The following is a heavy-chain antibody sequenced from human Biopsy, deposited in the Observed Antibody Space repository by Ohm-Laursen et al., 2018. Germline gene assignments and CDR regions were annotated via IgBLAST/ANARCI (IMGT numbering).Heavy chain of an antibody. Sequence: SLRLTCAASGFTFENYAMNWVRQAPGKGLEWVSGISWNSGSVVYADSVKGRFTISRDNAKNSLYLQMHSLRAEDTAFYYCAKASGYSSGWPIDYWGQGNLVTVSS. D-gene: IGHD6-19*01. CDR2: ISWNSGSV. J-gene: IGHJ4*02. CDR1: GFTFENYA. CDR3: AKASGYSSGWPIDY. V-gene: IGHV3-9*01.